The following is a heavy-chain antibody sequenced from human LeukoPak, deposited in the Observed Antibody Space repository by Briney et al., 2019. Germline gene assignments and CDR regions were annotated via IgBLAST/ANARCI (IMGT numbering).Heavy chain of an antibody. CDR3: ARPQGGYSYAPLDF. V-gene: IGHV5-51*01. CDR1: GYSFTDYW. Sequence: RGESLQISCKGSGYSFTDYWIGWVRQMPGKGLEWMGVIFPGDSDTTYSPYFQGQVTISADKSISAAYLQWSSLKASDTAIYYCARPQGGYSYAPLDFWGQGTLLIVSS. J-gene: IGHJ4*02. D-gene: IGHD5-18*01. CDR2: IFPGDSDT.